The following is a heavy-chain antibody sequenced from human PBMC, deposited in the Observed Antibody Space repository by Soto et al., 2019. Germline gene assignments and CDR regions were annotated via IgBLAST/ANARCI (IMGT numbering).Heavy chain of an antibody. CDR3: AKAGYSSGWYVPGFDY. Sequence: EVQLVESGGGLVQPGRSLRLSFAASGFTFDDYAMHWVRQAPGKGLEWVSGISWNSGSIGYADSVKGRFTISRDNAKNSLCLQMNSLRAEDTALYYCAKAGYSSGWYVPGFDYCGQGTLVTDS. CDR1: GFTFDDYA. J-gene: IGHJ4*02. CDR2: ISWNSGSI. D-gene: IGHD6-19*01. V-gene: IGHV3-9*01.